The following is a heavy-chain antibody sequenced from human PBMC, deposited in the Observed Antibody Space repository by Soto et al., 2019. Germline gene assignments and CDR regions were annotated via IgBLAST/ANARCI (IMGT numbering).Heavy chain of an antibody. V-gene: IGHV1-46*01. CDR2: INPSVGST. CDR3: ASELVEMATIYAFDI. Sequence: ASVKVSCKASGYTFTSYYMHWVRQAPGQGLEWMGIINPSVGSTSYAQKFQGRVTMTRDESTSTAYMELSSLRSEDTAVYYCASELVEMATIYAFDIWGQGTMVTVSS. D-gene: IGHD5-12*01. CDR1: GYTFTSYY. J-gene: IGHJ3*02.